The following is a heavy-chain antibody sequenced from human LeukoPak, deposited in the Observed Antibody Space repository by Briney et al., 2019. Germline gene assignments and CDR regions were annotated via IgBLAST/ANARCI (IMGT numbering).Heavy chain of an antibody. CDR1: GFTFSNYW. D-gene: IGHD3-22*01. CDR2: IKTGGSEK. J-gene: IGHJ1*01. CDR3: ATYSSLNRREFQY. V-gene: IGHV3-7*01. Sequence: GGSLRLSCEGSGFTFSNYWMGWVRQAPGKGLQWVANIKTGGSEKYYVDSVKGRFTISRDNAKNSLYLQMNSLRAEDTAVYYCATYSSLNRREFQYWGQGTLLTVSS.